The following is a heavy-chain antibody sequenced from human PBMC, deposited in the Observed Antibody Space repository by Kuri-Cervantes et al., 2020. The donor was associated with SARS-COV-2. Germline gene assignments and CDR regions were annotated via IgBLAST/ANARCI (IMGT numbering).Heavy chain of an antibody. CDR2: ISSNGGST. CDR1: GFTFSSYA. CDR3: ARDFHHRFDY. Sequence: GESLKISCSASGFTFSSYAMHWVRQAPGKGLEYVSAISSNGGSTYYADSVKGRFTISRDNSKNTLYLQMSSLRAEDTAVYYCARDFHHRFDYWGQGTLVTVSS. V-gene: IGHV3-64D*06. J-gene: IGHJ4*02.